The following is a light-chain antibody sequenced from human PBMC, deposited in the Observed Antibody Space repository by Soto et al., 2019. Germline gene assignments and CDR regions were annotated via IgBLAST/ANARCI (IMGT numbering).Light chain of an antibody. Sequence: QSVLTQPASVSESPGQSITISCTGTSSDVGYSNLVSWYQQHPGNAPKLILYEGNKRPSGVSNRFSGSKSGDTASLTISGLQAADEADCYCAAWDDSLSGPVFGGGTKLTVL. CDR3: AAWDDSLSGPV. J-gene: IGLJ2*01. V-gene: IGLV2-23*01. CDR2: EGN. CDR1: SSDVGYSNL.